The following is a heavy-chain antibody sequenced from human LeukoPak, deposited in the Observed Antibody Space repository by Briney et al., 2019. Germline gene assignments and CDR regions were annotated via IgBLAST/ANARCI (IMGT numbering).Heavy chain of an antibody. D-gene: IGHD6-13*01. CDR2: ISGSDGST. CDR3: ARGIGSSSWPLAL. J-gene: IGHJ4*02. CDR1: GFTFSSYG. V-gene: IGHV3-23*01. Sequence: PGGTLRLSCAASGFTFSSYGMSWVRQAPGKGLEWVSIISGSDGSTYYADSVKGRFTISRDNSKNTLYLQMNSLRAEDTAVYYCARGIGSSSWPLALWGQGTLVIVSS.